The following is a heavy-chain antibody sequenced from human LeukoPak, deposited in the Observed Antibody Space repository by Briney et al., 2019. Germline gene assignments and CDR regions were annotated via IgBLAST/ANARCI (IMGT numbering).Heavy chain of an antibody. V-gene: IGHV4-31*03. D-gene: IGHD3-10*01. J-gene: IGHJ5*02. Sequence: PSQTLSLTCTVSGGSITSGGYYWSWIRQHPGKGLEWIVYIYYSGSTYYNPSLKSRVTISVDTSKNQFSLKLSSVTAADTAVYYCARDMDGSGSYYDRWFDPWGQGTLVTVSS. CDR2: IYYSGST. CDR1: GGSITSGGYY. CDR3: ARDMDGSGSYYDRWFDP.